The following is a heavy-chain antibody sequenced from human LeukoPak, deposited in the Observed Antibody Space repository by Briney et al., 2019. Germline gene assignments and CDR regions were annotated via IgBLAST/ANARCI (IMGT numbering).Heavy chain of an antibody. Sequence: PSETLSLTCTVSGGSISSYYWSWIRQPPGKGLEWIGYIYYSGSTNYNPSLKSRVTISVDTSKNQFSLRLSSVTAADTAVYYCARQHSYGLYYFDYWGQGTLVTVSS. V-gene: IGHV4-59*08. D-gene: IGHD5-18*01. CDR3: ARQHSYGLYYFDY. J-gene: IGHJ4*02. CDR1: GGSISSYY. CDR2: IYYSGST.